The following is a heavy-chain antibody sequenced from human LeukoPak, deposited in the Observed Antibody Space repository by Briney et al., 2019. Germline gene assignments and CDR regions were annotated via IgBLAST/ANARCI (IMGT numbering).Heavy chain of an antibody. D-gene: IGHD3-16*01. CDR3: ARVMRPAKAVDAFDI. V-gene: IGHV1-8*03. J-gene: IGHJ3*02. CDR1: GYTFTSYD. CDR2: MNPNSGNT. Sequence: ASVKASCKASGYTFTSYDINWVRQATGQGLEWMGWMNPNSGNTGYAQKFQGRVTITGNTSISTAYMELSSLRSEDTAVYYCARVMRPAKAVDAFDIWGQGTMVTVSS.